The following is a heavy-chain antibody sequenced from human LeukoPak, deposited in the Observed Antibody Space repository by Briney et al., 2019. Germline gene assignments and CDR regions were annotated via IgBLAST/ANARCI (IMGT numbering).Heavy chain of an antibody. CDR1: GGSINTYF. D-gene: IGHD1-1*01. J-gene: IGHJ4*02. V-gene: IGHV4-4*07. CDR2: IYPSGST. Sequence: PSETLSPTCTVSGGSINTYFWTWIRQPAGKGLQWIGRIYPSGSTNYSPSLKSRLTMSVDTSNNQFSLKLSSVTAADTAVYYCARDRYGGIIDSWGQGTLVSVSS. CDR3: ARDRYGGIIDS.